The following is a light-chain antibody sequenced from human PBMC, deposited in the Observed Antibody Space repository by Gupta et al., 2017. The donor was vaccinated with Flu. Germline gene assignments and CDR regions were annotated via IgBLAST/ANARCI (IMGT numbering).Light chain of an antibody. CDR2: DVS. CDR3: SSYTISTTLV. J-gene: IGLJ1*01. Sequence: QSALTQPASVSGSPGQSVTISCTGTSSDVGGYNSVSWYQHHPGNAPKLMIYDVSYCPSGVSHLFSGSKSGNTASLTISGLHAEDEAEYYCSSYTISTTLVFGTGTKVNVL. CDR1: SSDVGGYNS. V-gene: IGLV2-14*01.